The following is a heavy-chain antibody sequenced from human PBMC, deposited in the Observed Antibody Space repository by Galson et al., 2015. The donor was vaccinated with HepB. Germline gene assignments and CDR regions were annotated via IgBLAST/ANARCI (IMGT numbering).Heavy chain of an antibody. D-gene: IGHD3-22*01. J-gene: IGHJ6*02. CDR1: GYTFSSYG. CDR3: AREDYYDSSGYGHLDYYAMDV. Sequence: SVKVSCKASGYTFSSYGISWVRQAPGQGLEWMGWISAYNGNANYAQKFQGRVTLTTDTSTSTGYMEVRSLRSDDTAVYYCAREDYYDSSGYGHLDYYAMDVWGQGTTVTVSS. V-gene: IGHV1-18*01. CDR2: ISAYNGNA.